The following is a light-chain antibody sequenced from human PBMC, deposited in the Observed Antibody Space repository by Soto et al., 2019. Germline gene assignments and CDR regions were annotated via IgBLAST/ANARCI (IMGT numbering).Light chain of an antibody. CDR1: QSISSW. CDR3: QQYNSLIT. J-gene: IGKJ5*01. Sequence: DIQMTQSPSTLSASVGDRVTITCRASQSISSWLAWYQQKPGKAPKLLIYDASSLESRVPSRFSGSGSGTEFTLTISSLQPDDFATYYCQQYNSLITFGQGTRLEIK. CDR2: DAS. V-gene: IGKV1-5*01.